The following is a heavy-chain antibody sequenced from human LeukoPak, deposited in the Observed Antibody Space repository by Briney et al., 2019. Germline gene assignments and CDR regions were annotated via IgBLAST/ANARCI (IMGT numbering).Heavy chain of an antibody. CDR1: GFTFSSYA. J-gene: IGHJ4*02. CDR3: AGPLFIAAAGTSDDY. V-gene: IGHV3-30-3*01. CDR2: ISYDGSNK. D-gene: IGHD6-13*01. Sequence: PGGSLRLSCAASGFTFSSYAMHWVRQAPGKGLEWVAVISYDGSNKYYADSVKGRFTISRDNSKNTLYLQMNSLRAEDTAVYYCAGPLFIAAAGTSDDYWGQGTLVTVSS.